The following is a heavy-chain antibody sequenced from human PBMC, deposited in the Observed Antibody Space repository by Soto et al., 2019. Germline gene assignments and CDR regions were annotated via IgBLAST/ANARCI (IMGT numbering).Heavy chain of an antibody. CDR2: IITIFGTP. CDR3: ARVRWTLSLEESDAI. D-gene: IGHD2-15*01. J-gene: IGHJ3*02. CDR1: GGTFNARG. Sequence: ASVKVSCKGSGGTFNARGISWVRQAPGQGLEWMGGIITIFGTPNYAQKFQGRLTINADTSTTTAYLELSSLRSDDTAVYFCARVRWTLSLEESDAIWG. V-gene: IGHV1-69*06.